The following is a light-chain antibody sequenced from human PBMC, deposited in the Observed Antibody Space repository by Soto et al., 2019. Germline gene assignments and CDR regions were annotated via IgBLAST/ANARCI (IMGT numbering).Light chain of an antibody. J-gene: IGKJ4*01. CDR2: GAS. Sequence: EIVLTQSPGTLSLSPGERATLSCRASQSVSSNYLAWYQQKPGQAPRLFIYGASSRATGIPDRFSGSGSGTDFTLTISRLEPEDVAVYYCQQYGSSPLTFGGGPKVEIK. CDR1: QSVSSNY. CDR3: QQYGSSPLT. V-gene: IGKV3-20*01.